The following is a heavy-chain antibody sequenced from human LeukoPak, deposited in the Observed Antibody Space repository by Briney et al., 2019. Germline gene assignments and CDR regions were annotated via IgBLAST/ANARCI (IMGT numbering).Heavy chain of an antibody. Sequence: GGSLRLSCTASGFTFTSYAMSWVRQAPGKGLEWVSTISGSGGNTYYADSVKGRFTISRDNPKNTVYLQMNSLRADDTALYYCAKEGFGDWGQGTLVTVSS. CDR2: ISGSGGNT. CDR1: GFTFTSYA. J-gene: IGHJ4*02. V-gene: IGHV3-23*01. CDR3: AKEGFGD. D-gene: IGHD3-10*01.